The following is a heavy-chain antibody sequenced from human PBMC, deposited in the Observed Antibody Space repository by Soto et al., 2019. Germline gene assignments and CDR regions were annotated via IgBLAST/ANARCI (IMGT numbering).Heavy chain of an antibody. CDR3: AADYGYSSSSGTFDI. CDR1: GFTFTSSA. D-gene: IGHD6-6*01. J-gene: IGHJ3*02. V-gene: IGHV1-58*01. CDR2: IVVGSGNT. Sequence: SVKVSCKASGFTFTSSAVQWVRQARGQRLEWIGWIVVGSGNTNYAQKSQERVTITRDMSTSTAYMELSSLRSEDTAVYYCAADYGYSSSSGTFDIWGQGTMVTVSS.